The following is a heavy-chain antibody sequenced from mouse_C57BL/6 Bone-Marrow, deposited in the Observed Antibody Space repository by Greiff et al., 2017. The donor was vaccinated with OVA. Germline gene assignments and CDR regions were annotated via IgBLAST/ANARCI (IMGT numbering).Heavy chain of an antibody. CDR3: TIGSYYFDD. Sequence: VQLQQSGAELVRPGASVKLSCTASGFNIKDDYMHWVKQRPEQGLEWIGWIDPENGDTEYASKFQGKATITADTASNTAYLQLSSLTSEDTAVYYCTIGSYYFDDWGQGTTLTVSS. D-gene: IGHD2-14*01. J-gene: IGHJ2*01. CDR1: GFNIKDDY. V-gene: IGHV14-4*01. CDR2: IDPENGDT.